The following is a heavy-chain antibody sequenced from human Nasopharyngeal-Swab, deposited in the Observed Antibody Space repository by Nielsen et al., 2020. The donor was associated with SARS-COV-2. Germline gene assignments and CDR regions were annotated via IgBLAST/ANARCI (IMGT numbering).Heavy chain of an antibody. J-gene: IGHJ4*02. Sequence: GESLKISCAASGFTVSNNYMSWVRQAPGKGLEWVSVIYSGGSTYYADSVKGRFTISRDTSKNTLYLQMNSLRAEDTAVYYCARDRHYYDTSGYYLGGFDYWGQGTLVTVSS. CDR1: GFTVSNNY. V-gene: IGHV3-53*01. CDR3: ARDRHYYDTSGYYLGGFDY. D-gene: IGHD3-22*01. CDR2: IYSGGST.